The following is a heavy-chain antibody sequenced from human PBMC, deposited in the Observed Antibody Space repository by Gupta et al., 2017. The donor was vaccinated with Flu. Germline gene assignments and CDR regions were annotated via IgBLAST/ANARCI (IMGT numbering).Heavy chain of an antibody. CDR1: SSYS. CDR3: AREGGIAARLFDY. CDR2: ISSSSSYI. Sequence: SSYSMNWVRQAPGKGLEWVSSISSSSSYIYYADSVKGRFTISRDNAKNSLYLQMNSLRAEDTAVYYCAREGGIAARLFDYWGQGTLVTVSS. J-gene: IGHJ4*02. D-gene: IGHD6-6*01. V-gene: IGHV3-21*01.